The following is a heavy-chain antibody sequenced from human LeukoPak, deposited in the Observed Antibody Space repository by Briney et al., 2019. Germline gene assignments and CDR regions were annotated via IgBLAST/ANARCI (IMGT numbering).Heavy chain of an antibody. CDR3: ARDPGAARPRLYYYYYMDV. CDR2: INPNSGGT. Sequence: VASVKVSCKASGYTFTGYYMHWVRQAPGQGLEWMGWINPNSGGTNYAQKFQGRVTMTRDTSITTAYMELSRLRSDDTAVYYCARDPGAARPRLYYYYYMDVWGKGTTVTVSS. V-gene: IGHV1-2*02. J-gene: IGHJ6*03. CDR1: GYTFTGYY. D-gene: IGHD6-6*01.